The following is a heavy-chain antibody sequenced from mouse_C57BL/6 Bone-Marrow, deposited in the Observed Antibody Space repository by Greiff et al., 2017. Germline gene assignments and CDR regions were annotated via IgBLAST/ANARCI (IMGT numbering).Heavy chain of an antibody. CDR1: GFTFSNYW. J-gene: IGHJ2*01. Sequence: EVMLVESGGGLVQPGGSMKLSCVASGFTFSNYWMNWVRPSPEKGLEWVAQIRLKSDNYATHDAESVKGRFTISRDDSKSSVYLQMNNLRAEDTGIYYCTGYDYAYYFDYWGQGTTLTVSS. CDR2: IRLKSDNYAT. D-gene: IGHD2-4*01. V-gene: IGHV6-3*01. CDR3: TGYDYAYYFDY.